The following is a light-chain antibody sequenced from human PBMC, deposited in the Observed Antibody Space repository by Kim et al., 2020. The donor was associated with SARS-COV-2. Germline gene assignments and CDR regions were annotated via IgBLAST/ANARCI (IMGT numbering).Light chain of an antibody. CDR1: SSDVGGYNY. Sequence: LTQPAAVSGSPGQSITISCTGTSSDVGGYNYVSWYQQHPGKAPKLMIYDVSNRPSGVSNRFSVSKSGNTASLTISGLQAEDEADYYCSSYTSSSTRVFGGGTKLTVL. CDR3: SSYTSSSTRV. V-gene: IGLV2-14*03. J-gene: IGLJ3*02. CDR2: DVS.